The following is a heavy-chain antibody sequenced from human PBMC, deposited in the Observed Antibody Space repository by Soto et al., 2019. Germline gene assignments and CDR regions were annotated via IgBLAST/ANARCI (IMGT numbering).Heavy chain of an antibody. J-gene: IGHJ3*02. CDR2: INAGNGNT. CDR1: GYTFTSYA. D-gene: IGHD6-25*01. CDR3: ARDLVLPPVAAAGDDAFDI. Sequence: ASVKVSCKASGYTFTSYAMHWVRQAPGQRLEWMGWINAGNGNTKYSQKFQGRVTITRDTSASTAYMELSSLRSEDTAVYYCARDLVLPPVAAAGDDAFDIWGQGTMVTVSS. V-gene: IGHV1-3*01.